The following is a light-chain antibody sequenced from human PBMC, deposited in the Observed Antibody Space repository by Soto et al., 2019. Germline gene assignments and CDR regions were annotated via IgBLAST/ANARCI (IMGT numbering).Light chain of an antibody. CDR3: PNYNGALWT. Sequence: DIQMTQSPSSLSASVGDRVTITCRASQGISNYLAWYQQKPGKVPTLLIYAASSLHLGVQSRFSGSGSGTDCTVTIRSLQSEDVSPYYCPNYNGALWTFGQWTKAEI. CDR1: QGISNY. V-gene: IGKV1-27*01. CDR2: AAS. J-gene: IGKJ1*01.